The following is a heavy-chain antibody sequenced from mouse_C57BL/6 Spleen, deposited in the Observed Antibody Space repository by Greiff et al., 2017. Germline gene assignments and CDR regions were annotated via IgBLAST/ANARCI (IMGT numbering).Heavy chain of an antibody. CDR1: GFTFTEYS. CDR3: ARHEDLTGTVYYFDY. CDR2: FYPGSGSI. J-gene: IGHJ2*01. Sequence: LVESGADLVKPGGSVKLSCQASGFTFTEYSIPWVQQRSGQGLEWIGWFYPGSGSIKYNEKFKDKATLTADKSSSTVYMELRRLTTEDAAVYFCARHEDLTGTVYYFDYWGQGTTLTVSS. D-gene: IGHD4-1*01. V-gene: IGHV1-62-2*01.